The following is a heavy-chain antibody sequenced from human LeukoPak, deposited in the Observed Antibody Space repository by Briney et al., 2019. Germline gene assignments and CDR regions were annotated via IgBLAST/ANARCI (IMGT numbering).Heavy chain of an antibody. D-gene: IGHD3-10*01. CDR1: GFTVSSNY. J-gene: IGHJ6*02. Sequence: GGSLRLSCAASGFTVSSNYMSWVRQAPEKGLEWVSVIYSVGTTYYADSVRGRFTISRDNSKNTLYLQMNSLRVEDTAVYYCAKEYYYGSGAPLTHYYYGMDVWGQGTTVTVSS. CDR3: AKEYYYGSGAPLTHYYYGMDV. CDR2: IYSVGTT. V-gene: IGHV3-53*05.